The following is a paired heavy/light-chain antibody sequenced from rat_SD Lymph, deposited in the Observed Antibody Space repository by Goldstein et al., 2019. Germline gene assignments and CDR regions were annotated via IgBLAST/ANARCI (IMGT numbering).Light chain of an antibody. CDR3: VQFLEVPLT. J-gene: IGKJ5*01. CDR2: QIS. CDR1: KSLLHSNGITY. V-gene: IGKV2S3*01. Sequence: DIMMTQSPLSVAVTPGESASISCRSSKSLLHSNGITYLSWYLQRPEKSPQLLIYQISNLASGVSDRFSGSGSGTDFTLKISKVETEDVGIYYCVQFLEVPLTFGSGTKLEIK.
Heavy chain of an antibody. J-gene: IGHJ2*01. Sequence: QVKLLQSGAALVKPGASVKMSCKASGYTFTDYWVSWVKQSHGKSLEWIGEIYPNSGATNFNEKFKGKATLTVDKSTSTAYMELSRLTSEDSAIYYCTRVWGILRISDYWGQGVMVTVSS. CDR2: IYPNSGAT. V-gene: IGHV1-36*01. D-gene: IGHD1-6*01. CDR3: TRVWGILRISDY. CDR1: GYTFTDYW.